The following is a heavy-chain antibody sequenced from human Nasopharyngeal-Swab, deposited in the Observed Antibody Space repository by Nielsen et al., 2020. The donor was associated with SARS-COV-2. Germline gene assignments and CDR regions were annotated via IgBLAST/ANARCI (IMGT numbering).Heavy chain of an antibody. CDR1: GYSFTNYW. Sequence: GESLKISCKGSGYSFTNYWIGWVRQMPGKGLKWMGTIYPGDSDTRYNPSFQGHVTISADKSISTAYLQWSSLKASDSAIYYCARRGEYAEFFQDWGQGTLVTVSS. V-gene: IGHV5-51*01. CDR3: ARRGEYAEFFQD. D-gene: IGHD4-17*01. J-gene: IGHJ1*01. CDR2: IYPGDSDT.